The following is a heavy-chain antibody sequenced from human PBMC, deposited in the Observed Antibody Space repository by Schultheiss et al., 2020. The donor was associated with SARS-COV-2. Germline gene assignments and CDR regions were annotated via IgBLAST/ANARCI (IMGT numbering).Heavy chain of an antibody. CDR3: ARDGYGAS. Sequence: SQTLSLTCTVSGGSISSGSYYWSWIRQPAGKGLEWIGYIYYSGSTNYNPSLKSRVTISVDTSKNQFSLKLSSVTAADTAVYYCARDGYGASWGQGTLVTVSS. CDR1: GGSISSGSYY. CDR2: IYYSGST. V-gene: IGHV4-61*10. J-gene: IGHJ5*02. D-gene: IGHD4-17*01.